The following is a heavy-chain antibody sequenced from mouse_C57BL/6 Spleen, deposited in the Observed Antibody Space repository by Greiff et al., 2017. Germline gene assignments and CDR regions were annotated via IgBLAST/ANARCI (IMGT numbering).Heavy chain of an antibody. CDR1: GYTFTSYD. CDR3: ARIGIYYDYTPDY. D-gene: IGHD2-4*01. Sequence: VQLQQSGPELVKPGASVKLSCKASGYTFTSYDINWVKQRPGPGLEWIGWIYPRDGSTKYNEKFKGKATLTVDTSSSTAYMELHSLTSEDSAVYFCARIGIYYDYTPDYWGQGTTRTVSS. CDR2: IYPRDGST. J-gene: IGHJ2*01. V-gene: IGHV1-85*01.